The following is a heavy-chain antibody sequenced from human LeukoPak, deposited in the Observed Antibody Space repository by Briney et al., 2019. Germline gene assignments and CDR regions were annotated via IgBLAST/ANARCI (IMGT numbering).Heavy chain of an antibody. CDR3: ARDLVVYFDY. V-gene: IGHV3-48*04. Sequence: PGGSLRLSCAASGFTFSSYSMNWVRQAPGKGLEWVSYISSSSTTIYYADSVKGRFTISRDNAKNSLYLQMNSLRAEDTAVYYCARDLVVYFDYWGQGTLVTVSS. CDR2: ISSSSTTI. J-gene: IGHJ4*02. CDR1: GFTFSSYS. D-gene: IGHD2-15*01.